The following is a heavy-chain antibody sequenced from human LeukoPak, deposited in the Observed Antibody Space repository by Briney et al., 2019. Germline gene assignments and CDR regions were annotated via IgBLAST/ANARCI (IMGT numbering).Heavy chain of an antibody. CDR3: AREYIVVVVAATDNWFDP. Sequence: SETLSLTCTVSGGSISSGDYYWSWIRQPAGKGLEWIGRIYTSGSTNYNPSLKSRVTMSVDTSKNQFSLKLSSVTAADTAVYYCAREYIVVVVAATDNWFDPWGQGTLVTVSS. V-gene: IGHV4-61*02. J-gene: IGHJ5*02. CDR1: GGSISSGDYY. D-gene: IGHD2-15*01. CDR2: IYTSGST.